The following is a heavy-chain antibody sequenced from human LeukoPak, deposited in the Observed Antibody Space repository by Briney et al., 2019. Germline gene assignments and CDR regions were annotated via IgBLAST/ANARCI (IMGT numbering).Heavy chain of an antibody. CDR2: ISSSGTAI. Sequence: GGSLRLSCAASGFTFSSYEMNWVRQAPGKGLEWVSYISSSGTAIYYADSVKGRFTISRDNAKDSLYLQMNSLRAEDTAVYYCARHLSYGSGSYYNFGYWGQGTLVTVSS. V-gene: IGHV3-48*03. CDR1: GFTFSSYE. D-gene: IGHD3-10*01. J-gene: IGHJ4*02. CDR3: ARHLSYGSGSYYNFGY.